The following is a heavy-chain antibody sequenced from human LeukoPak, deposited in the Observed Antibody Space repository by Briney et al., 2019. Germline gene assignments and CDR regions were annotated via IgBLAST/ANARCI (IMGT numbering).Heavy chain of an antibody. CDR3: ASNDFWSGLFDY. V-gene: IGHV1-2*06. Sequence: GASVKVSCKASGYAFTGYYMHWVRQAPGQGLEWMGRINPNSGGTNYAQKFQGRVTMTRDTSISTAYMELSRLRSDDTAVYYCASNDFWSGLFDYWGQGTLVTVSS. J-gene: IGHJ4*02. CDR1: GYAFTGYY. D-gene: IGHD3-3*01. CDR2: INPNSGGT.